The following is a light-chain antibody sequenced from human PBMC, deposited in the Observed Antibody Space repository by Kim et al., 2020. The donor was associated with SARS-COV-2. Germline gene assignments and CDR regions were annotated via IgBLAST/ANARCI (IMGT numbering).Light chain of an antibody. CDR3: QQRSNWPLLT. V-gene: IGKV3-11*01. CDR1: QSVSSY. J-gene: IGKJ4*01. CDR2: DAS. Sequence: EIVLTQSPATLSLSPGERATLSCRASQSVSSYLAWYQQQPGQAPRLLIYDASNRTTSIPARFSGSGSGTDFTLTISSLEPEDFAVYYCQQRSNWPLLTFGGGTKVEIK.